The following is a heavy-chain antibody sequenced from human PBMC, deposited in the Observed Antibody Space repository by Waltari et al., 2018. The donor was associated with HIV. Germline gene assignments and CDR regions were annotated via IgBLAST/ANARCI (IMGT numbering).Heavy chain of an antibody. CDR2: SHHTGST. V-gene: IGHV4-4*02. CDR1: GGSLSSGDW. D-gene: IGHD3-3*01. Sequence: QVQLQESGPGRVEPSGTLPLTCAVSGGSLSSGDWWGWVRQPPGKGLEWIGESHHTGSTNYNQSLKSRVTISVDKSKNQISLKLGSVTAADTAVYYCARLGLLNPFDYWGQGTLVTVSS. J-gene: IGHJ4*02. CDR3: ARLGLLNPFDY.